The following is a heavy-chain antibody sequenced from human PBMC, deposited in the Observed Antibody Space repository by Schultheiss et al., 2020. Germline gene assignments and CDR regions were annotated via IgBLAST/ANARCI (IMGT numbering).Heavy chain of an antibody. CDR3: AHRLFGLHYFDY. Sequence: SGPTLVKPTETLTLTCTVSGFSLSNARMGVGWIRQPPGKALEWLALIYWDDDKRYSPSLKSRLTITKDTSKNQVVLTMTNMDPVDTATYYCAHRLFGLHYFDYWGQGTLVTVSS. J-gene: IGHJ4*02. CDR1: GFSLSNARMG. D-gene: IGHD3-16*01. CDR2: IYWDDDK. V-gene: IGHV2-5*02.